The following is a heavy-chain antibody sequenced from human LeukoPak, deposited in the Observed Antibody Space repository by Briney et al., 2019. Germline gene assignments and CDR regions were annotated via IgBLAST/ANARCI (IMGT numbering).Heavy chain of an antibody. J-gene: IGHJ3*02. D-gene: IGHD3-22*01. Sequence: GGSLRLSCAASGFTFSSYAMSWVRQAPGKGLEWVSAISGSGGSTYYADSVKGRFTISRDNSKNTLYLQMNSLRAEDTAVYYCAKDNFHDSSGYYYLSDAFDIWGQGTMVTVSS. CDR2: ISGSGGST. CDR1: GFTFSSYA. V-gene: IGHV3-23*01. CDR3: AKDNFHDSSGYYYLSDAFDI.